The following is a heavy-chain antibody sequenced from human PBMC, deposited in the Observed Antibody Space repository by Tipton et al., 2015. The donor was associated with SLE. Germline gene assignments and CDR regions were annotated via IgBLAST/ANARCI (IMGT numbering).Heavy chain of an antibody. D-gene: IGHD3-22*01. V-gene: IGHV4-39*07. Sequence: TLSLTCTVSGGSISSSSYYWGWIRQPPGKGLEWIGSIYYSGSTYYNPSLKSRVTISVDTSKNQLSLKLRSVTAADTAVYFCARLTYYSDSRGYFRNYYYYMDVWGSGTTVTVSS. CDR3: ARLTYYSDSRGYFRNYYYYMDV. J-gene: IGHJ6*03. CDR2: IYYSGST. CDR1: GGSISSSSYY.